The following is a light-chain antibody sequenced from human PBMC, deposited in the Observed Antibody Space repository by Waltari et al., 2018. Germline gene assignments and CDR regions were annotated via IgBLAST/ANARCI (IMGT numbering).Light chain of an antibody. V-gene: IGKV3-20*01. J-gene: IGKJ1*01. CDR1: QSVGRT. CDR2: AAS. CDR3: QHYVRLPVT. Sequence: EIVLTQSPGTLSLSPGETATLSCRASQSVGRTLAWYQQKPGQAPRLLIYAASTRATGIPDRFIGSGSGTDFRLTISRVVPEDFAVYYCQHYVRLPVTFGQGTTVELK.